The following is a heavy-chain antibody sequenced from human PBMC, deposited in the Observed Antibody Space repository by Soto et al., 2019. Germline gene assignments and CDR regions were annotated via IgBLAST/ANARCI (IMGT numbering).Heavy chain of an antibody. D-gene: IGHD2-2*01. V-gene: IGHV1-58*02. Sequence: SVKVSCKASGFTFTSSAMQWVRQARGQRLEWIGWIVVGSGNTNYAQKFQERVTITRDMSTSTAYMELSSLRSEDTAVYYCAAGSPPYQLLSTNYYYYMDVWGKGTTVTVSS. CDR1: GFTFTSSA. CDR3: AAGSPPYQLLSTNYYYYMDV. CDR2: IVVGSGNT. J-gene: IGHJ6*03.